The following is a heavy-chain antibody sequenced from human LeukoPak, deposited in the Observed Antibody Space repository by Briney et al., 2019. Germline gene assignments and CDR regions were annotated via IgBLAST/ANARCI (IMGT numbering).Heavy chain of an antibody. J-gene: IGHJ3*02. CDR3: AKRVAEASSSWYIDM. CDR1: GFTFSSYS. CDR2: LSGGGGHT. V-gene: IGHV3-23*01. D-gene: IGHD6-13*01. Sequence: PGGSLRLSCAASGFTFSSYSMSWVRQAPGKGLEWVSALSGGGGHTFYADSVKGRVTTSRDNSKNTLYLQMNNLRAEDTAVYYCAKRVAEASSSWYIDMWGQGTMVSVSS.